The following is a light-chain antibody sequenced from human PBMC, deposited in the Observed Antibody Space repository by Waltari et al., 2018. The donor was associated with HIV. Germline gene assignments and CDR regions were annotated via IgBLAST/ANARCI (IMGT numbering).Light chain of an antibody. CDR1: SSDVGGYNS. CDR2: DVT. V-gene: IGLV2-11*01. Sequence: QSALTQPRSVSGSPGQSVTISCTGTSSDVGGYNSLSWYQRHPGKAPILMIYDVTKRPSGVPDRFSGSKSGNTASLTISGLQAEDESDYFCCSYAGGYTWVFGGGTKLTVL. J-gene: IGLJ3*02. CDR3: CSYAGGYTWV.